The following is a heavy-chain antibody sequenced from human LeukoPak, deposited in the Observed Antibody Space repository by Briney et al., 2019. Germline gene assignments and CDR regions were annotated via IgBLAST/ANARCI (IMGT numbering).Heavy chain of an antibody. J-gene: IGHJ6*02. CDR3: ARWARYSSGWYPHYYYYYGMDV. CDR1: GGSFSGYY. D-gene: IGHD6-19*01. V-gene: IGHV4-34*01. CDR2: INHSGST. Sequence: PSETLSLTCAVYGGSFSGYYWSWIRQPPGKGLEWIGEINHSGSTNYNPSLKSRVTISVDTSKNQFSLKLSSVTAADTAVYYCARWARYSSGWYPHYYYYYGMDVWGQGTTATVSS.